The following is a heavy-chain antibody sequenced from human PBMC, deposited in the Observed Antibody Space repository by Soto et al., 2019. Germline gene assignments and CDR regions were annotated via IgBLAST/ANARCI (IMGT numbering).Heavy chain of an antibody. CDR1: GFTFSSYA. J-gene: IGHJ6*01. Sequence: GGSLRLSCAASGFTFSSYAMHWVRQAPGKGLEWVAVISYDGSNKYYADSVKGRFTISRDNSKNTLYLQMNSLRAEDTAVYYCERDLAYGDYNPYYYYGMDVWGQGTTVTVSX. D-gene: IGHD4-17*01. V-gene: IGHV3-30-3*01. CDR2: ISYDGSNK. CDR3: ERDLAYGDYNPYYYYGMDV.